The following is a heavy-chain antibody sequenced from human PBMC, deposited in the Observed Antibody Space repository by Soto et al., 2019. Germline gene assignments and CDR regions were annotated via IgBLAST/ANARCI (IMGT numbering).Heavy chain of an antibody. J-gene: IGHJ4*02. CDR3: ARQGYYDSSGYYQDY. V-gene: IGHV4-59*08. CDR2: IYYSGST. D-gene: IGHD3-22*01. CDR1: GTIRGLG. Sequence: GTIRGLGWSLIRQKPGKGLEWIGYIYYSGSTNYNPSLKSRVTISVDTSKNQFSLKLSSVTAADTAVYYCARQGYYDSSGYYQDYWGQGTLVTVSS.